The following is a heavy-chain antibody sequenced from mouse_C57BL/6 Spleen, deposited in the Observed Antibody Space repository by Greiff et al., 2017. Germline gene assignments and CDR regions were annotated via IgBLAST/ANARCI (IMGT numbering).Heavy chain of an antibody. Sequence: EVQLQESGAELVRPGASVQLSCTASGFNIKDDYMHWVKQRPEQGLEWIGWIDPENGDTEYASKFQGKATITADPSSNTAYLQLSSLTSEDTAVYYCTTGSSYDYYAMDYWGQGTSVTVSS. V-gene: IGHV14-4*01. D-gene: IGHD1-1*01. CDR3: TTGSSYDYYAMDY. CDR2: IDPENGDT. CDR1: GFNIKDDY. J-gene: IGHJ4*01.